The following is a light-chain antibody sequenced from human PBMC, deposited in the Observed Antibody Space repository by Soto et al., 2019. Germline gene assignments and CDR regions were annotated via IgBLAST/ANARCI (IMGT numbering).Light chain of an antibody. CDR2: DAS. CDR1: QSISHF. J-gene: IGKJ1*01. CDR3: QQYTSYSRA. Sequence: DIQMTQSPSTLSASVGDRVTITCRASQSISHFLAWYQQKPGKVPKLLIYDASNLGSGVQSRFSGSGSGTECTLTISGLQPDDFTTYYCQQYTSYSRAFGQGTKVDLK. V-gene: IGKV1-5*01.